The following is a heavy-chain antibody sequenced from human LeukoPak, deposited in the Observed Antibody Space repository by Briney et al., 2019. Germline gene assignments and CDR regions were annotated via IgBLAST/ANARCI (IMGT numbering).Heavy chain of an antibody. CDR3: ARGTYYDSSAYSGVRLFDY. D-gene: IGHD3-22*01. CDR1: GYTFTSYG. V-gene: IGHV1-18*01. Sequence: ASVKVSCKASGYTFTSYGISWVRQAPGQGLEWMGWISAYNGNTNYAQELQGRVTMTTDTSTSTAYMELRSLRSDDTAVYYCARGTYYDSSAYSGVRLFDYWGQGTLVTVSS. J-gene: IGHJ4*02. CDR2: ISAYNGNT.